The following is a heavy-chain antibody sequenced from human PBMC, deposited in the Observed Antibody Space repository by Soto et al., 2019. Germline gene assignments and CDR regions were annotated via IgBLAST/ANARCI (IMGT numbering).Heavy chain of an antibody. CDR3: AAGGGLPRYY. J-gene: IGHJ4*02. CDR2: IYYSGTT. D-gene: IGHD5-12*01. CDR1: GDSITSNSYF. Sequence: SETLSLTCTVSGDSITSNSYFWAWIRQPPGKGLEWIGSIYYSGTTYYNPSLKSRVTMSVDRSKNQFSLKLSSVTAADTAVYYCAAGGGLPRYYWGQVTLVTVS. V-gene: IGHV4-39*07.